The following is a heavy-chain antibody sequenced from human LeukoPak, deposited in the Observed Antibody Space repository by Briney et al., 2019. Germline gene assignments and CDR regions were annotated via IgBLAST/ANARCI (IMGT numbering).Heavy chain of an antibody. CDR2: IYYSGST. Sequence: SETLSLTCTVSGGSISSYYWSWIRQPPGKGLEWIGYIYYSGSTNYNPSLKSRVTISVDTSKTQFSLKLSSVTAADTAVYYCARRDSSGYYYQDAFDIWGQGTMVTVPS. CDR3: ARRDSSGYYYQDAFDI. D-gene: IGHD3-22*01. J-gene: IGHJ3*02. V-gene: IGHV4-59*01. CDR1: GGSISSYY.